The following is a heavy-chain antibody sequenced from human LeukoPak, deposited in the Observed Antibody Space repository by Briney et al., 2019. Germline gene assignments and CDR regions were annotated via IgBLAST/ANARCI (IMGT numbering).Heavy chain of an antibody. D-gene: IGHD6-19*01. V-gene: IGHV4-61*01. CDR2: IYYSGST. CDR1: GFSLSNARMG. Sequence: SGPTLVNPTETLTLTCTVSGFSLSNARMGVSWIRQPPGKGLEWIGYIYYSGSTSYNPSLKSRVTISVDTSKNQFSLQLSSVTAADTAVYYCARARSQWLVPGYFDYWAREPWSPSPQ. J-gene: IGHJ4*02. CDR3: ARARSQWLVPGYFDY.